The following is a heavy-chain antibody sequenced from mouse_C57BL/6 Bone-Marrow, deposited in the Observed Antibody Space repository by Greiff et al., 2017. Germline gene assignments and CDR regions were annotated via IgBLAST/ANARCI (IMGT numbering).Heavy chain of an antibody. D-gene: IGHD2-3*01. Sequence: EVQLLQSGPGLVKPGASVKISCTASGYSFTGYNMNWVKQTTGKSLEWIGVISRNYGTTSYSPPFNGKATLPVDPSSLTAYMQLNSLTSEDSAGCYGARWRGYYRFDYWGQGTTRPVSS. CDR1: GYSFTGYN. CDR3: ARWRGYYRFDY. V-gene: IGHV1-39*01. CDR2: ISRNYGTT. J-gene: IGHJ2*01.